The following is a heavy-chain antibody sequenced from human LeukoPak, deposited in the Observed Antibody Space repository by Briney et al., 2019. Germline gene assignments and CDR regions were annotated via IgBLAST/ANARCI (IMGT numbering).Heavy chain of an antibody. CDR3: ARDMSRGLYYDSSYFDY. Sequence: ASVTVSCKASGYTFNNHYMHWVRQAPGQGLEWMGIINPGGGGTTYAQKFQGRVTMTRDMSTSTVYMELSNLRSEDTAVYYCARDMSRGLYYDSSYFDYWGQGTLVTVSS. V-gene: IGHV1-46*02. CDR1: GYTFNNHY. J-gene: IGHJ4*02. D-gene: IGHD3-22*01. CDR2: INPGGGGT.